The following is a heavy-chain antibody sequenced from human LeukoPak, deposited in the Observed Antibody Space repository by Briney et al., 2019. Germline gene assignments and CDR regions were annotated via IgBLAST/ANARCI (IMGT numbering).Heavy chain of an antibody. Sequence: GGSLRLSCAASGLTVSSNYMSWVRQPPGKGLEWVSVIYSGGSTYYADSVKGRFTISRDNPKNTLYLQMNSLRAEDTAVYYCARETGGNWNRIDYWGQGTLVTVSS. V-gene: IGHV3-53*01. D-gene: IGHD1/OR15-1a*01. J-gene: IGHJ4*02. CDR1: GLTVSSNY. CDR3: ARETGGNWNRIDY. CDR2: IYSGGST.